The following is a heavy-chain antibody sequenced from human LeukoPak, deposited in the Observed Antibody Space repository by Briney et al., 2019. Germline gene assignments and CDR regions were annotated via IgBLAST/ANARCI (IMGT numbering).Heavy chain of an antibody. D-gene: IGHD3-10*01. CDR2: INSDGSST. CDR3: ARAGRYYYGSGSYRYGMDV. J-gene: IGHJ6*02. CDR1: GFTFSSYW. V-gene: IGHV3-74*01. Sequence: GGSLRLSRAASGFTFSSYWMHWVRQAPGKGLVWVSRINSDGSSTSYADSVKGRFTISRDNAKNTLYLQMNSLRAEGTAVYYCARAGRYYYGSGSYRYGMDVWGQGTTVTVSS.